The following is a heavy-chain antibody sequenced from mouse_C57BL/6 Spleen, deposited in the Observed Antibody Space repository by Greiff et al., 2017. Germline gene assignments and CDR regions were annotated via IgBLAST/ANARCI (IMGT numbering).Heavy chain of an antibody. J-gene: IGHJ2*01. D-gene: IGHD2-2*01. Sequence: ESGPGLVKPSQSLSLTCSVTGYSITSGYYWNWIRQFPGNKLEWMGYISYDGSNNYNPSLKNRISITRDTSKNQFFLKLNSVTTEDTATYYCARDGYNYFDYWGQGTTLTVSS. CDR1: GYSITSGYY. V-gene: IGHV3-6*01. CDR3: ARDGYNYFDY. CDR2: ISYDGSN.